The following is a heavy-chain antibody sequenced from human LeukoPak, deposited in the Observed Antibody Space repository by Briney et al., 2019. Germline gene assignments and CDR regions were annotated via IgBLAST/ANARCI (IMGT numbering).Heavy chain of an antibody. Sequence: GGSLRLSCAASGFTFTDYSMSWVRQAPGKGLEWVAVISYDDGSNKYYADSVKGRFTISRDNSKNTLYLQMNSLRTEDTAVYYCARESGGNTPYYFDYWGQGTLVTVSS. CDR2: ISYDDGSNK. V-gene: IGHV3-30*04. CDR1: GFTFTDYS. D-gene: IGHD2-2*02. CDR3: ARESGGNTPYYFDY. J-gene: IGHJ4*02.